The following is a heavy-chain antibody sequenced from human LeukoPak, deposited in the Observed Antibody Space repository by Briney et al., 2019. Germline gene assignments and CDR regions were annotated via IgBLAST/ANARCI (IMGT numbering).Heavy chain of an antibody. Sequence: GGSLRLSCAASGFTFSSYAMSLVRQAAGKGLEWVSASSGSGGSTYYADSVKGRFTISRDNSKNTLYLQMNSLRAEDTAVYYCAKDGGRMVVTAWWKNWFDPWGQGTLVTVSS. CDR3: AKDGGRMVVTAWWKNWFDP. D-gene: IGHD2-21*02. V-gene: IGHV3-23*01. CDR1: GFTFSSYA. CDR2: SSGSGGST. J-gene: IGHJ5*02.